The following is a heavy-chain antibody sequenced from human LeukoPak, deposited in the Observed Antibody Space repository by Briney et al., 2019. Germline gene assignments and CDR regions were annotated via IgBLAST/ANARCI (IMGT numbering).Heavy chain of an antibody. J-gene: IGHJ6*03. V-gene: IGHV4-4*07. Sequence: SETLSLTCTVSGGSISSYYWSWIRQPAGKGLEWIGRIYSSGSTNYNPSLKSRVTMSLDTSKNQFSLKMYAMTAADTAVYYCARVRGVGYMDVWGEGTTVSVSS. CDR2: IYSSGST. CDR1: GGSISSYY. D-gene: IGHD3-10*01. CDR3: ARVRGVGYMDV.